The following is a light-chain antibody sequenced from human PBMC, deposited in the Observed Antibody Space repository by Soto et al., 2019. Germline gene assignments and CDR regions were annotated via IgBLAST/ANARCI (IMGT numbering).Light chain of an antibody. CDR3: QQYYRPWT. J-gene: IGKJ1*01. CDR2: WAS. CDR1: QSVLYSSNNKNY. Sequence: DIVMTQSTDSLAVSLGERATINCKSSQSVLYSSNNKNYLAWYQQKPGQPPKLLISWASTRESEVPDRFSGSGSATAFTLTISSLQAEDVAVYYCQQYYRPWTFGHGTKVEIK. V-gene: IGKV4-1*01.